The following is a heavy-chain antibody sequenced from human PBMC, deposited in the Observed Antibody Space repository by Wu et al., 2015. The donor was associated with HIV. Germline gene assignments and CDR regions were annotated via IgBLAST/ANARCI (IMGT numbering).Heavy chain of an antibody. CDR2: IIPLFGTT. Sequence: QVQLVQSGAEVKKPGSSVKVSCKASGDTFNNYAINWVRQAPGKGLEWMGGIIPLFGTTDYAQIFQGRVTITTDESTSTAYMRLSSLRSEDTAVYYCASPRSPGFSSAWPTYFDYWGQGTLVTVSS. J-gene: IGHJ4*02. D-gene: IGHD6-19*01. CDR1: GDTFNNYA. V-gene: IGHV1-69*05. CDR3: ASPRSPGFSSAWPTYFDY.